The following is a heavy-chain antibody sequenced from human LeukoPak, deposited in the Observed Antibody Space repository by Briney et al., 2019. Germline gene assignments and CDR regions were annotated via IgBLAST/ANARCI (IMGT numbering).Heavy chain of an antibody. CDR1: GYTFITYG. V-gene: IGHV1-18*01. CDR3: ARDGDSGGWYGGYFDS. D-gene: IGHD6-19*01. J-gene: IGHJ4*02. CDR2: ISAYNGNT. Sequence: EASVKVSCKTSGYTFITYGISCVRQAPGQGLEWMGWISAYNGNTNYAQKLQGRVTMTSDTSTTTAYMELRSLRSDDTAVYYCARDGDSGGWYGGYFDSWGQGTLVTVSS.